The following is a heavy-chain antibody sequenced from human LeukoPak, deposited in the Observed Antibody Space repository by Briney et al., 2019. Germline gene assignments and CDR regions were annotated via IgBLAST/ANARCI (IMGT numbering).Heavy chain of an antibody. Sequence: GASVKVSCKASGYTFTVYYVHWVRQAPGQGLEWMGWISAYNGNTNYAQKLQGRVTMTTDTSTSTAYMELRSLRSDDTAVYYCARAPEYSSSWPIWGQGTMVTVSS. J-gene: IGHJ3*02. CDR2: ISAYNGNT. V-gene: IGHV1-18*04. CDR1: GYTFTVYY. D-gene: IGHD6-13*01. CDR3: ARAPEYSSSWPI.